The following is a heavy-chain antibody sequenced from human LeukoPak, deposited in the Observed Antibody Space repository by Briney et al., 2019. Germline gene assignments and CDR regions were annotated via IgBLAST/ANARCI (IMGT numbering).Heavy chain of an antibody. D-gene: IGHD3-10*01. CDR3: ARVEYGSGNYPSAFDI. CDR2: ISSSSSYI. J-gene: IGHJ3*02. Sequence: GGSLRLSCAASGFTFSSYNMNWVRQAPGKGLEWVSYISSSSSYIYYADSLKGRFTISRDNAKNSLYLQMNSLRAEDTAVYYCARVEYGSGNYPSAFDIWGQGTMVTVSS. CDR1: GFTFSSYN. V-gene: IGHV3-21*01.